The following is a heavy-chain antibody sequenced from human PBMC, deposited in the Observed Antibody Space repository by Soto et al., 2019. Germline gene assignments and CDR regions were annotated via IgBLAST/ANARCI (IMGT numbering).Heavy chain of an antibody. V-gene: IGHV3-23*01. J-gene: IGHJ4*02. CDR2: ISGSVGST. D-gene: IGHD6-19*01. CDR1: GFTFSSYA. Sequence: GGSLRLSCAPSGFTFSSYAMSWVRQAPGKGLEWVSAISGSVGSTYYADSVRGRFTISRDNSKNTLYLQMNNLRAEDTAVYYCAKDHLFSGWTSGGYFDYWGQGALVTVSS. CDR3: AKDHLFSGWTSGGYFDY.